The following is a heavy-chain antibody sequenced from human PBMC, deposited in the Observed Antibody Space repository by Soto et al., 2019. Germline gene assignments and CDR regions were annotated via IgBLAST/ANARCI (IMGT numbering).Heavy chain of an antibody. CDR2: ISSSSSTI. J-gene: IGHJ6*03. V-gene: IGHV3-48*01. CDR3: ARKKEGTMVRGVIKNYYMDV. Sequence: GGSLRLSCAASGFTFSSYSMNWVRQAPGKGLEWVSYISSSSSTIYYADPVKGRFTISRDNAKNSLYLQMNSLRAEDTAVYYCARKKEGTMVRGVIKNYYMDVWGKGTTVTVSS. D-gene: IGHD3-10*01. CDR1: GFTFSSYS.